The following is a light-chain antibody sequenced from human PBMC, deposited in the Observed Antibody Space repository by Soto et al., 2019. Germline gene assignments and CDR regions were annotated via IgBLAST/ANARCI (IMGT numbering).Light chain of an antibody. CDR1: ISEVVGYNF. J-gene: IGLJ1*01. CDR3: TSYTSATTYF. V-gene: IGLV2-14*01. CDR2: GVS. Sequence: SGSSGQWFTISWTPAISEVVGYNFVFWYRQLPGEAPKLILYGVSDRHSGVSDRFSGSKSGDTAALTVSGPQAEEEADYYSTSYTSATTYFCATAPKVTVL.